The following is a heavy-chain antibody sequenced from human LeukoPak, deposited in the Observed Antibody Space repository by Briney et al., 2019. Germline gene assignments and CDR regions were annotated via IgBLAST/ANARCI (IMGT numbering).Heavy chain of an antibody. CDR2: IWYDGSNK. CDR3: ARDFVGAPRFDP. V-gene: IGHV3-30*19. CDR1: GFTFSSYG. D-gene: IGHD1-26*01. J-gene: IGHJ5*02. Sequence: GGSLRLSCAASGFTFSSYGMHWVRQAPGKGLEWVAVIWYDGSNKYYADSVKGRFTISRDNSKNTLYLQMNSLRAEDTAVYYCARDFVGAPRFDPWGQGTLVTVSS.